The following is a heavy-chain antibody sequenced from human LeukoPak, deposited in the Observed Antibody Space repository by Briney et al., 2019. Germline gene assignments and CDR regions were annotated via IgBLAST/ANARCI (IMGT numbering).Heavy chain of an antibody. CDR1: GYTFTGYY. V-gene: IGHV1-2*02. D-gene: IGHD1-26*01. Sequence: GASVKVSCKASGYTFTGYYMHWVRQAPGQGLEWMGWINPNSGGTNYAQKFQGRVTMTRDTSISTAYMELSRLRSDDTAVYYCGRKGPPGIVGATSFDYWGQGTLVTVSS. CDR2: INPNSGGT. CDR3: GRKGPPGIVGATSFDY. J-gene: IGHJ4*02.